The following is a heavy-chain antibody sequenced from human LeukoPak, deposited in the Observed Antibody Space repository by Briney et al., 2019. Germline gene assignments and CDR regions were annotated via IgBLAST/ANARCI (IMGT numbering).Heavy chain of an antibody. D-gene: IGHD2/OR15-2a*01. CDR3: ARDLGSTVIVGGDAFDL. Sequence: GASVKVSCKASGYIFSDYYLHWVRQAPGQGLEWMGWMNPNSGGTNYAQKFQGRITMTGDTSTAYLELSRLRSDDTAVYYCARDLGSTVIVGGDAFDLWGQGTMVIVSS. J-gene: IGHJ3*01. CDR2: MNPNSGGT. V-gene: IGHV1-2*02. CDR1: GYIFSDYY.